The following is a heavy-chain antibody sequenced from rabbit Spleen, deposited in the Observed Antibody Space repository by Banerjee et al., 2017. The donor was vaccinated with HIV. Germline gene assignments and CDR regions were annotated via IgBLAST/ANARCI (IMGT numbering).Heavy chain of an antibody. CDR2: IDPVFGIT. CDR1: GFTLSSYY. CDR3: ARDGAGGSYFAL. D-gene: IGHD8-1*01. V-gene: IGHV1S7*01. J-gene: IGHJ3*01. Sequence: QSLEESGGDLVQPGGSLKLSCTASGFTLSSYYMNWVRQAPGKGLEWIGYIDPVFGITYYANWVNGRFSISRENAQNTVFLQMTSLTAADTATYFCARDGAGGSYFALWGQGTLVT.